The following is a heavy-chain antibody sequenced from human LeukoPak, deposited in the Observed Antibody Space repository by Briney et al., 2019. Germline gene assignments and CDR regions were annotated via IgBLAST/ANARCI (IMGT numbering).Heavy chain of an antibody. CDR3: ARRGPRGYSYALDY. Sequence: PGGSLRLSCAASGFTVSSNYMSWVRQAPGKGLEWVSGFYSGGSTYYADSVKGRFSISRDNAKNSLYLQMNSLRAEDTAVYYCARRGPRGYSYALDYWGQGTLVTVSS. J-gene: IGHJ4*02. V-gene: IGHV3-66*04. D-gene: IGHD5-18*01. CDR1: GFTVSSNY. CDR2: FYSGGST.